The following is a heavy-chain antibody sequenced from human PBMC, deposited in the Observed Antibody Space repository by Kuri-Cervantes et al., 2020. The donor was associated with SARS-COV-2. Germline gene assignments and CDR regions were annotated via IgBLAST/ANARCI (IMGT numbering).Heavy chain of an antibody. Sequence: GGSLRLSCAASGFTFRTYAMSWVRQAPGKGLEWVSTISGSGGSIDYAVSVKGRFTISRDNSKNTLYLQMNSLRTEDMALYYCAKGGTSSSSLYFQHWGQGTLVTVSS. CDR3: AKGGTSSSSLYFQH. V-gene: IGHV3-23*01. D-gene: IGHD6-6*01. J-gene: IGHJ1*01. CDR2: ISGSGGSI. CDR1: GFTFRTYA.